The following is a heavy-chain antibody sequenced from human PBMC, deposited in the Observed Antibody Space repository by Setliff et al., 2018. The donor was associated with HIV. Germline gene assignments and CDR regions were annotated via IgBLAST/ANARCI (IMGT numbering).Heavy chain of an antibody. J-gene: IGHJ6*03. Sequence: SETLSLTCIVSRGSISSTSHYWGWVRQSPGRRLEWIGSIYYSGRTYYNPSLKSRVTLSVDTSTNQFSLDLTSVTAADTAVYFCAGEIAPAARLPNVGGPPPPGYYHYMDVWGKGTTVTVSS. D-gene: IGHD2-8*01. V-gene: IGHV4-39*07. CDR1: RGSISSTSHY. CDR3: AGEIAPAARLPNVGGPPPPGYYHYMDV. CDR2: IYYSGRT.